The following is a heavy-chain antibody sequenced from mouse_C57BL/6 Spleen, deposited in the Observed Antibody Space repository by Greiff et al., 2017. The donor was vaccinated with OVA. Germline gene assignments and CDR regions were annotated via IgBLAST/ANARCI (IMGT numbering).Heavy chain of an antibody. CDR3: ARSEDYCGSSPWYFDV. Sequence: QVQLQQPGTELVKPGASVKLSCKASGYTFTSYWMHWVKQRPGQGLEWIGNINPSNGGTNYNEKFKSRATLTVDKSYSTAYMQLSSLTSEDSAVYYCARSEDYCGSSPWYFDVWGTGTTVTVSS. CDR2: INPSNGGT. V-gene: IGHV1-53*01. CDR1: GYTFTSYW. D-gene: IGHD1-1*01. J-gene: IGHJ1*03.